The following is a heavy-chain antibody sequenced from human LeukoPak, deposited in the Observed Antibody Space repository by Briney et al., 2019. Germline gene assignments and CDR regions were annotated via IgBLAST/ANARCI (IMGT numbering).Heavy chain of an antibody. CDR1: GGSISSGDYY. CDR3: ARELEYSSSSSTDLEY. CDR2: IYYSGST. J-gene: IGHJ4*02. V-gene: IGHV4-30-4*08. Sequence: PSETLSLTCTVSGGSISSGDYYWSWIRQPPGKGLEWIAYIYYSGSTYYNPSLKSRVTISVDTSKNQFSLKLSSVTAADTAVYYCARELEYSSSSSTDLEYWGQGTLVTVSS. D-gene: IGHD6-6*01.